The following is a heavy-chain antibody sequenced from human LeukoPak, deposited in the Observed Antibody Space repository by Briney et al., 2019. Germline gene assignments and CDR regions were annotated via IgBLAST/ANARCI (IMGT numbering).Heavy chain of an antibody. CDR1: GFTFSSYA. J-gene: IGHJ4*02. CDR2: ISYDGSNK. V-gene: IGHV3-30-3*01. D-gene: IGHD6-13*01. Sequence: GGSLRLSCAASGFTFSSYAMHWVRQAPGKGLEWVAVISYDGSNKYYADSVKGRFTISRDNSKNTLYLQMNSLRAEDTAVYYCARDYSSSWYAGFDDWGQGTLVTLSS. CDR3: ARDYSSSWYAGFDD.